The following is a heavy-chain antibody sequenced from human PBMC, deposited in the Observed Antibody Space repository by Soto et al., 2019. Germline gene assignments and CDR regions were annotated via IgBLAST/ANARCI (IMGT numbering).Heavy chain of an antibody. CDR1: GGSVSSGGYY. CDR2: IYYSGST. V-gene: IGHV4-61*08. CDR3: ARGALVRGVLVPYNWFEP. D-gene: IGHD3-10*01. Sequence: SETLSLTCTVSGGSVSSGGYYWSWIRQPPGKGLEWIGYIYYSGSTNYNPSLKSRVTISVDTSKNQFSLKLSSVTAADTAVYYCARGALVRGVLVPYNWFEPCGQGTLV. J-gene: IGHJ5*02.